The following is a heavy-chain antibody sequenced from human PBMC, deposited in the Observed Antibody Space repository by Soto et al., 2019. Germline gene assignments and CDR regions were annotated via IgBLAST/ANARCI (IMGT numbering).Heavy chain of an antibody. Sequence: QVQLVQSGAEVKKPGASVKVSCKASGYTFTSYGISWVRQAPGQGLEWMGWISAYNGNTNYAQKLQGRVTMTTDTTTSTAYMELRSLRSDDTAVYYCARDLTMVYAIEGVNWFDPWGQGTLVTVSS. CDR3: ARDLTMVYAIEGVNWFDP. CDR2: ISAYNGNT. J-gene: IGHJ5*02. CDR1: GYTFTSYG. V-gene: IGHV1-18*01. D-gene: IGHD2-8*01.